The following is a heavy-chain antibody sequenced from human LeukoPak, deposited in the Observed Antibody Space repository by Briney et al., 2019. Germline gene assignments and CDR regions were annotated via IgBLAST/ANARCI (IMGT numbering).Heavy chain of an antibody. CDR3: ARAPCSSTSCYSDLNWFDR. CDR1: GGTFTSYT. CDR2: IIPILGIA. Sequence: SVKLSCKASGGTFTSYTISWERHAPGQGLEWMGRIIPILGIANYAQKFQGRVTITADKSTSTDYMELSSMRPKDTDVYYCARAPCSSTSCYSDLNWFDRWGQGTLVTVSS. D-gene: IGHD2-2*01. J-gene: IGHJ5*02. V-gene: IGHV1-69*02.